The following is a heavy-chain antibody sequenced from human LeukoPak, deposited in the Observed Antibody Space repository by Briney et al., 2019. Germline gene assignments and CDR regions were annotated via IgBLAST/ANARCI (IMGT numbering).Heavy chain of an antibody. J-gene: IGHJ5*02. D-gene: IGHD3-16*01. CDR3: VRQMIRFWFDP. CDR1: GFTFSLYW. CDR2: INPDGSQK. Sequence: GGSLRLSCAASGFTFSLYWMTWVRPSPGKGLEWVADINPDGSQKYSVDSVKGRFTISRDNAKNSLFLQMNSLRAEDTAVYYCVRQMIRFWFDPWGQGTQVTVSS. V-gene: IGHV3-7*01.